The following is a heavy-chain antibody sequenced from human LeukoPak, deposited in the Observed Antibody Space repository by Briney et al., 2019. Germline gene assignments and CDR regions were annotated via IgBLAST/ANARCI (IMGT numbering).Heavy chain of an antibody. CDR3: ARGSPYSSGWYADIDY. J-gene: IGHJ4*02. CDR2: INHSGGT. D-gene: IGHD6-19*01. CDR1: GGSFSGYY. Sequence: PSETLSLTCAVYGGSFSGYYWSWIRQPPGKGLEWIGEINHSGGTNYNPSLKSRVTISVDASKNQFSLKLSSVTAADTAVYYCARGSPYSSGWYADIDYWGQGTLVTVSS. V-gene: IGHV4-34*01.